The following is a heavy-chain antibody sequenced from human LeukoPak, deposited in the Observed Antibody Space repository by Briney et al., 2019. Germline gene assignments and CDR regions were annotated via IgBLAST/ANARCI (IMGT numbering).Heavy chain of an antibody. V-gene: IGHV1-24*01. Sequence: ASVKVSCKVSGYTLTELSMHWVRQVPGKGLEWRGGFDPEDGETIYAQKFQGRVTMTEDTSTDTAYMELSSLRSEDTAVYYCATVTITFGGVIVNNWFDPWGQGTLVTASS. CDR2: FDPEDGET. J-gene: IGHJ5*02. CDR3: ATVTITFGGVIVNNWFDP. CDR1: GYTLTELS. D-gene: IGHD3-16*02.